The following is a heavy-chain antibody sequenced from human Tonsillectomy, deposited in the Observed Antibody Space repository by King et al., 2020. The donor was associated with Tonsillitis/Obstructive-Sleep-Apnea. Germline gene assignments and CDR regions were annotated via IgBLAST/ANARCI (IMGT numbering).Heavy chain of an antibody. CDR1: GYTFTNYG. D-gene: IGHD3-22*01. Sequence: QLVQSGAEVKKPGASVKVSCKASGYTFTNYGISWVRQAPGQGLEWMGWISAYNGDTNYAQKLQGRVTMTTDTSTSTAYMEVRSLRSDETAVYYCARDSMSHYYDSSGYYTFEYWGQGTLVTVSS. V-gene: IGHV1-18*01. J-gene: IGHJ4*02. CDR2: ISAYNGDT. CDR3: ARDSMSHYYDSSGYYTFEY.